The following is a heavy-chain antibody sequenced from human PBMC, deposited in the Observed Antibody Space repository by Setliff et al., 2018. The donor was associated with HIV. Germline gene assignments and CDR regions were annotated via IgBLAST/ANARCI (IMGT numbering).Heavy chain of an antibody. V-gene: IGHV4-34*01. D-gene: IGHD2-21*01. Sequence: SETLSLTCAVYGGSFNGYSWTWIRQPPGKGLEWIGGINHSGSTNYNPSPKSRVTISVETSKSQFSLRLSSVTAADSAVYYCARRRETIVVVIGIPNWYFDLWGRGTLVTVSS. CDR2: INHSGST. CDR1: GGSFNGYS. J-gene: IGHJ2*01. CDR3: ARRRETIVVVIGIPNWYFDL.